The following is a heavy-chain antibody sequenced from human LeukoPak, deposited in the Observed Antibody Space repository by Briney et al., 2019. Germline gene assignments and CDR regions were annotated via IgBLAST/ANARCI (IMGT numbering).Heavy chain of an antibody. CDR2: MNPNSGNT. CDR1: GYTFTSYD. Sequence: ASVKVSCKASGYTFTSYDINWVRQATGQGLERMGWMNPNSGNTGYAQKFQGRVTITRNTSISTAYMELSSLRSEDTAVYYCARQALSAESDYYYYYMDVWGKGTTVTVSS. J-gene: IGHJ6*03. D-gene: IGHD1-14*01. V-gene: IGHV1-8*03. CDR3: ARQALSAESDYYYYYMDV.